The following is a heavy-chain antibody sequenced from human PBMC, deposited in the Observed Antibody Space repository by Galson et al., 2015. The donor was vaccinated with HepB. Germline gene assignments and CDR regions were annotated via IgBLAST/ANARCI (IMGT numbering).Heavy chain of an antibody. J-gene: IGHJ4*02. D-gene: IGHD3-22*01. Sequence: SLRLSCAASGFTFSNAWMTWVRQAPGKGLEWVGRVKTKTDGGTTDYAAPVKGRFTISRDDSKNTLYLQMDSLKTEDTAVYYCTAKSLYFYGSSGYEIDYWGQGTLVTVSS. CDR3: TAKSLYFYGSSGYEIDY. CDR2: VKTKTDGGTT. V-gene: IGHV3-15*01. CDR1: GFTFSNAW.